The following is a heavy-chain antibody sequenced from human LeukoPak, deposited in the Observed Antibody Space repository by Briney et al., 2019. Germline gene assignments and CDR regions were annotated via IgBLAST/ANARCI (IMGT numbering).Heavy chain of an antibody. J-gene: IGHJ6*02. CDR1: GGSFSGYY. Sequence: SETLSLTCAVYGGSFSGYYWGWIRQPPGKGLEWIGEINHSGSTNYNPSLKSRVTISVDTSKNQFSLKLSPVTAADTAVYYCARGRIVVVPAAISGGYYYYGMDVWGQGTTVTVSS. CDR3: ARGRIVVVPAAISGGYYYYGMDV. D-gene: IGHD2-2*01. V-gene: IGHV4-34*01. CDR2: INHSGST.